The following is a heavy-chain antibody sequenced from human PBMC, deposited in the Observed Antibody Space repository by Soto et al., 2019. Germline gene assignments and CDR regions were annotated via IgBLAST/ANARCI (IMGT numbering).Heavy chain of an antibody. J-gene: IGHJ6*03. CDR1: GGTFSSYT. Sequence: SVKVSCKASGGTFSSYTISWVRQAPGQGLEWMGRIIPILGIANYAQKFQGRVTITADKSTSTAYMELSSLRSEDTAVYYCARQYDYGDYYYYYMDVWGKGTTVTVSS. D-gene: IGHD4-17*01. CDR2: IIPILGIA. CDR3: ARQYDYGDYYYYYMDV. V-gene: IGHV1-69*02.